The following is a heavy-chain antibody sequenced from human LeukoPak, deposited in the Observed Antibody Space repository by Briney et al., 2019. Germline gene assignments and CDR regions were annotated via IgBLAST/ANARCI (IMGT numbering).Heavy chain of an antibody. Sequence: KSSETLSLTCTVSGASFNSFYWSWIRHPAGKGLEWIRRIYTSGSTNYNPSLKSRVTMSVDTSKNQFSLKLSSVTAADTAVYYCARVSCSGGSCYYFDYWGQGTLVTVSS. CDR1: GASFNSFY. D-gene: IGHD2-15*01. CDR2: IYTSGST. V-gene: IGHV4-4*07. CDR3: ARVSCSGGSCYYFDY. J-gene: IGHJ4*02.